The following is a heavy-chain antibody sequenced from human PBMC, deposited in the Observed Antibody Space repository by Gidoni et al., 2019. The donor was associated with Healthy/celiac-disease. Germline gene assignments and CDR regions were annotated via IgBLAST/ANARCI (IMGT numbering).Heavy chain of an antibody. J-gene: IGHJ4*02. CDR3: ARGGYCSSTSCYDLDY. V-gene: IGHV4-59*08. CDR2: IYYSGST. CDR1: GGSISRYY. D-gene: IGHD2-2*01. Sequence: QVQLQESGTGLVTPSETLSLTCTVSGGSISRYYWSWIRQPPGKGLEWIGYIYYSGSTNYNPSLKSRVTISVDTSKTQFSLKLSSVTAADTAVYYCARGGYCSSTSCYDLDYWGQGTLVTVSS.